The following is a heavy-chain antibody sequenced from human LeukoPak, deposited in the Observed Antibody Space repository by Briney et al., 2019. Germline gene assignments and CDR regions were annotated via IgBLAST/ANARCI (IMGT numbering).Heavy chain of an antibody. CDR2: LGWVGGSI. Sequence: PGRSLRLSCEASGFTFHDHAMHWVRQAPGKGLEWVSGLGWVGGSIGYADSVKGRFTISRDNAKKSLYLQMNSLGVEDTALYYCARDDAFDLWGQGTMVTVSS. CDR3: ARDDAFDL. CDR1: GFTFHDHA. J-gene: IGHJ3*01. V-gene: IGHV3-9*01.